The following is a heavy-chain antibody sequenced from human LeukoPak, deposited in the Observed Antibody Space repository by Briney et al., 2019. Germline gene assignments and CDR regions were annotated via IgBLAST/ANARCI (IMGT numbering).Heavy chain of an antibody. CDR1: GFTFDDYG. CDR2: INWNGGST. D-gene: IGHD1-26*01. CDR3: ARDPYSGNYGNDYYYYMDV. V-gene: IGHV3-20*04. Sequence: PGGSLRLSCAASGFTFDDYGMSWVRQAPGKGLEWVSGINWNGGSTGYADSVKGRFTISRDNAKNSLYLQMDSLGPEDTAVYYCARDPYSGNYGNDYYYYMDVWGKGTTVTICS. J-gene: IGHJ6*03.